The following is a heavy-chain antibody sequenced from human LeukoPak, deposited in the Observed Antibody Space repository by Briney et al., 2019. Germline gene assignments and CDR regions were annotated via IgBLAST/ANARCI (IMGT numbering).Heavy chain of an antibody. CDR1: GFTFSSYA. D-gene: IGHD3-22*01. J-gene: IGHJ4*02. CDR2: ISYDGSNK. CDR3: ARGDYYDSSGYIDY. V-gene: IGHV3-30*04. Sequence: PGGSLRLSCAASGFTFSSYAMHWVRQAPGKGLEWVTVISYDGSNKYYADSVKGRFTISRDNSKNTLYLQMNSLRAEDTAVYYCARGDYYDSSGYIDYWGQGTPVTVSS.